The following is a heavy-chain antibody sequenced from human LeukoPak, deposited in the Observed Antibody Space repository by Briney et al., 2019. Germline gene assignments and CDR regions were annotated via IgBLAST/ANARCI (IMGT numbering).Heavy chain of an antibody. V-gene: IGHV3-33*01. J-gene: IGHJ5*02. D-gene: IGHD3-3*01. CDR3: ARDGPHYDFWSGQGWFDP. CDR1: GFTFSSYG. CDR2: IWYDGSKK. Sequence: GGSLRLSCAASGFTFSSYGMHWVRQSPGKGLEWLAVIWYDGSKKYYADSVKGRFTISRDNSKNTLYLQMNSLRAEDTAVYYCARDGPHYDFWSGQGWFDPWGQGTLVTVSS.